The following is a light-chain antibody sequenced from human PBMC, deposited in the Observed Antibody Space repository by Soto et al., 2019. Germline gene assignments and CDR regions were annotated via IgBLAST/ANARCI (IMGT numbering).Light chain of an antibody. CDR3: SSYTTSSTYV. J-gene: IGLJ1*01. CDR1: SSDVGGYNY. Sequence: QSVLTQPASVSGSPGQSIAISCTGTSSDVGGYNYVSWYQQHPGKAPKLILCDVSNRPSGVSDRFSGSKSGNTASLTISGLQTEDEADSYCSSYTTSSTYVFGTGTKVTV. V-gene: IGLV2-14*01. CDR2: DVS.